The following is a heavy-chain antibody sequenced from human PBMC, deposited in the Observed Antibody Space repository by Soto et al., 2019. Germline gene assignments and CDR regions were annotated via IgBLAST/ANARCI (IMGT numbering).Heavy chain of an antibody. V-gene: IGHV3-23*01. CDR3: AKVVLDAGAQWLVPHVNPFDY. CDR2: ISGSGGST. CDR1: GFTFSSYA. J-gene: IGHJ4*02. Sequence: GGFLRLSCAASGFTFSSYAMSWVRQAPGKGLEWVSAISGSGGSTYYADSVKGRFTISRDNSKNTLYLQMNSLRAEDTAVYYCAKVVLDAGAQWLVPHVNPFDYWGQGTLVTVSS. D-gene: IGHD6-19*01.